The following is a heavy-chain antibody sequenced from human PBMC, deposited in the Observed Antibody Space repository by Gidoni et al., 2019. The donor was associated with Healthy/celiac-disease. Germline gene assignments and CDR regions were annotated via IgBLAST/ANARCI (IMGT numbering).Heavy chain of an antibody. D-gene: IGHD2-21*02. Sequence: EVQLVEAGGGMVQPGRSMRLACAASGFTFEDDAMHWVRQAPGKGLECVSGISWNSGRIGYADSVKGRFTISRDTAKNSLYLQMHSLRAEATALYYCAKDKVVTASYYYYGMDVWGQGTTVTVSS. CDR3: AKDKVVTASYYYYGMDV. V-gene: IGHV3-9*01. CDR2: ISWNSGRI. J-gene: IGHJ6*02. CDR1: GFTFEDDA.